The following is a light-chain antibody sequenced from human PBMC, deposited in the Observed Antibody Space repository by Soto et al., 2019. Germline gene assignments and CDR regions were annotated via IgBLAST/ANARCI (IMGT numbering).Light chain of an antibody. V-gene: IGKV1-27*01. CDR2: ATS. J-gene: IGKJ2*01. Sequence: DIQMTQSPSSLSASVGDRVTITCRARQDIANYLAWYQQKPGKIPKLLIYATSTLQSGVPSRFSGRVSGTDFSLTISSLQPEDVATYYCQKYNSVPYTFGQGTKVAIK. CDR1: QDIANY. CDR3: QKYNSVPYT.